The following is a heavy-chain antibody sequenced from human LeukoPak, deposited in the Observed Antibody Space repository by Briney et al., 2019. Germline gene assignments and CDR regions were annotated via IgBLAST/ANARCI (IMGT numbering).Heavy chain of an antibody. J-gene: IGHJ4*02. V-gene: IGHV3-33*01. Sequence: PGRSLRLSCAVSGFTFSNYDMHWVRQAPGKGLEWVAVIWYDGSNKYYADPVKGRFTISRDNSKNTLYLQMNSLRAEDTAVYYCARDRGSYTLEYWGQGTLVTVSS. D-gene: IGHD1-26*01. CDR1: GFTFSNYD. CDR2: IWYDGSNK. CDR3: ARDRGSYTLEY.